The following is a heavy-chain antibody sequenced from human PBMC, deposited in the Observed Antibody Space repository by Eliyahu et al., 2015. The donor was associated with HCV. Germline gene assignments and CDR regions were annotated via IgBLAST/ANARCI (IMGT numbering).Heavy chain of an antibody. J-gene: IGHJ3*02. Sequence: EVQLVESGGGLVQPGGSLRLSCAVXGXTVSSTYMXWVRQAPGKGLEWXSVIYSGGSTYXADSVKGRFTISRDNSKDTLYLHMNSLRAEDTAVYYCARGNSPGAGDAFDIWGQGTLVTVSS. CDR1: GXTVSSTY. CDR2: IYSGGST. D-gene: IGHD6-19*01. CDR3: ARGNSPGAGDAFDI. V-gene: IGHV3-66*01.